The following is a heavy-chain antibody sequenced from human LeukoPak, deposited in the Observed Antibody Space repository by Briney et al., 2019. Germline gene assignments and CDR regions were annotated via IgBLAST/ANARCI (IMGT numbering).Heavy chain of an antibody. D-gene: IGHD2-15*01. J-gene: IGHJ5*02. CDR2: IYPGGGST. CDR3: ARAGAVVDNWFDP. CDR1: GYTLTELS. V-gene: IGHV1-24*01. Sequence: ASVKVSCKVSGYTLTELSMHWVRQAPGKGLEWMGIIYPGGGSTSYAQKFQDRVTMTTDTSTTTAYMELRSLTSDDTAVYYCARAGAVVDNWFDPWGQGTLVTVSP.